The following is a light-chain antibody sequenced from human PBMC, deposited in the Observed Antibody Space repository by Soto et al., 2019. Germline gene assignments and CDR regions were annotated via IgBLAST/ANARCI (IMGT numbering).Light chain of an antibody. Sequence: QSVLTQPPSVSGAPGQRVTISCTGSSSNIGAGYDVHWYQQLPGTAPKLLIYGNSNRPSGVPDRFSGSKSGTSASLAITGLEAEGEDDYYCQSYDSSLSVVFGGGTKLTVL. CDR1: SSNIGAGYD. V-gene: IGLV1-40*01. CDR3: QSYDSSLSVV. J-gene: IGLJ2*01. CDR2: GNS.